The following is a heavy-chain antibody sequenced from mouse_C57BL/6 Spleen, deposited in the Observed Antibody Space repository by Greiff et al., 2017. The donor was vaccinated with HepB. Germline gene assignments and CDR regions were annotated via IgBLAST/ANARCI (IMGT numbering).Heavy chain of an antibody. CDR2: ISSGSSTI. CDR1: GFTFSDYG. D-gene: IGHD1-1*01. Sequence: DVKLVESGGGLVKPGGSLKLSCAASGFTFSDYGMHWVRQAPEKGLEWVAYISSGSSTIYYADTVKGRFTISRDNAKNTLFLQMTSLRSEDTAMYYCARPDGSSYAIDYWGQGTSVTVSS. J-gene: IGHJ4*01. V-gene: IGHV5-17*01. CDR3: ARPDGSSYAIDY.